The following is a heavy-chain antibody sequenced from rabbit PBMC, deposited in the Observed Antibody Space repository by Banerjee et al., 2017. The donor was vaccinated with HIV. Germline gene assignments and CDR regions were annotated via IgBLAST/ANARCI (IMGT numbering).Heavy chain of an antibody. CDR3: ARNVVSGDYNFDS. V-gene: IGHV1S45*01. J-gene: IGHJ6*02. CDR1: GFSFSSSYW. D-gene: IGHD1-1*01. CDR2: IYAGSSGRT. Sequence: QEQLEESGGDLVKPEGSLTLTCTASGFSFSSSYWICWVRQAPGKGLEWIACIYAGSSGRTYYASWAKGRFTISKTSSTTVTLQMTSLTAADTATYFCARNVVSGDYNFDSWGPGTLVTVS.